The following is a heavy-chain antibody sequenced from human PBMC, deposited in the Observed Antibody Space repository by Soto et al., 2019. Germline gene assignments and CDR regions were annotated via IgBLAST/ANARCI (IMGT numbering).Heavy chain of an antibody. CDR3: AKDREYFDWFYYFDY. V-gene: IGHV3-23*01. J-gene: IGHJ4*02. CDR1: GFTFSSYA. Sequence: EVQLLESGGGLVQPGGSLRLSCAASGFTFSSYAMSWVRQAPGKGLEWVSAISGSGGSTYYADSVKGRFTISRDNSKNTLYLQMNSLTAEDTAVYYCAKDREYFDWFYYFDYWGQGTLVTVSS. CDR2: ISGSGGST. D-gene: IGHD3-9*01.